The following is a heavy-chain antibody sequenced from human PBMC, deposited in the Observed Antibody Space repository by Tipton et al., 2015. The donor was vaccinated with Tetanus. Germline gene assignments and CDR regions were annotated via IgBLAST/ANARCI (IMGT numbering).Heavy chain of an antibody. V-gene: IGHV5-51*01. CDR2: IYPGDSDT. CDR1: GYIFNNYW. J-gene: IGHJ4*02. CDR3: ARAHCTDGVCNFDF. D-gene: IGHD2-8*01. Sequence: VQLVQSGGEVKKPGESLKISCKGSGYIFNNYWIGWVRQKPGKGLEWMGIIYPGDSDTRYSPSFQGQVTISVDKSIIPAYLQWSSLKASDTSMFYCARAHCTDGVCNFDFWGQGALVTVAS.